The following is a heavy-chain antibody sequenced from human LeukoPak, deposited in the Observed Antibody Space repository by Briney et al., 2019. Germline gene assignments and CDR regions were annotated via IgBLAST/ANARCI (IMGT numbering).Heavy chain of an antibody. V-gene: IGHV3-23*01. CDR2: ISGSGGST. D-gene: IGHD2-21*01. Sequence: GSLRLSCAASGFTFSSYAMSWVRQAPGKGLEWVSAISGSGGSTYYADSVKGRFTISRDNSKNTLYLQMNSLRAEDTAVYYCAKWWRFGEYFDYWGQGTLVTVSS. CDR3: AKWWRFGEYFDY. CDR1: GFTFSSYA. J-gene: IGHJ4*02.